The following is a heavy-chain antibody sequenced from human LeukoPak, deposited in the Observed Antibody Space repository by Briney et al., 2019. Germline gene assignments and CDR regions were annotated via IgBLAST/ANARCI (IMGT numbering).Heavy chain of an antibody. D-gene: IGHD5-12*01. V-gene: IGHV3-23*01. J-gene: IGHJ3*02. CDR1: GFTSSSYA. CDR3: AKVRGGYDYDAFDI. Sequence: GGSLRLSCAPPGFTSSSYAMSWVRQAPGKGLEWVSAISGSVGSTYYADSVKGRFTTSRDKSKNTLYLQMNSLRAEDTAVYYCAKVRGGYDYDAFDIWGKGTMVTVAS. CDR2: ISGSVGST.